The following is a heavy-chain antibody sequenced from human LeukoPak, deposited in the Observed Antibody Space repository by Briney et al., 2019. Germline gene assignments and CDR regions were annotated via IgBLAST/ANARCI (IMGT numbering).Heavy chain of an antibody. CDR1: GIIFSNFA. CDR3: ARDGYCSGGSCSALGVDAFDI. V-gene: IGHV3-21*01. Sequence: GGSLRLSCEVSGIIFSNFAMAWVRQAPGKGLEWVSSISSSSSYIYYADSVKGRFTISRDNAKNSLYLQMNSLRAEDTAVYYCARDGYCSGGSCSALGVDAFDIWGQGTMVTVSS. D-gene: IGHD2-15*01. J-gene: IGHJ3*02. CDR2: ISSSSSYI.